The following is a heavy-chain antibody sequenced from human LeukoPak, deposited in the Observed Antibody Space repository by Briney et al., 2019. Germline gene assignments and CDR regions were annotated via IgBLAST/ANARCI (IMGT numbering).Heavy chain of an antibody. Sequence: PGGSLRLSCAASGFTFSSYAMSWVRQAPGKGLEWVSAISGSGGSTYYADSVKGRFTISRDNAKNSLYLQMNSLRAEDTAVYYCARGTLYSNYPFDYWGQGTLVTVSS. D-gene: IGHD4-4*01. CDR2: ISGSGGST. CDR1: GFTFSSYA. CDR3: ARGTLYSNYPFDY. J-gene: IGHJ4*02. V-gene: IGHV3-23*01.